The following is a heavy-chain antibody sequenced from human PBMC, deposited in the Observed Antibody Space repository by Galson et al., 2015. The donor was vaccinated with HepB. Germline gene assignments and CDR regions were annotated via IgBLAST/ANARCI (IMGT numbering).Heavy chain of an antibody. D-gene: IGHD1-26*01. V-gene: IGHV3-53*01. CDR1: GFTVSSNY. CDR3: ARERLLSGSHSYYMDV. Sequence: SLRLSCAASGFTVSSNYMSWVRQAPGKGLEWVSVIYSGGSTYYADSVKGRFTISRDNSKNTLYLQMNSLRAEDTAVYYCARERLLSGSHSYYMDVWGKGTTVTVSS. CDR2: IYSGGST. J-gene: IGHJ6*03.